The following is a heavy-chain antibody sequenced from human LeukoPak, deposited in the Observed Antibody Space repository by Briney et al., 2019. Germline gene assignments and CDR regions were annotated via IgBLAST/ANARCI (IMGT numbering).Heavy chain of an antibody. V-gene: IGHV1-46*01. CDR3: ARGLASCGGDCYSGRYYYYAMDV. CDR2: INPSGGST. D-gene: IGHD2-21*02. Sequence: ASVKVSCRASGYSFTSRLIHWVRQAPGQGFEWMGLINPSGGSTRYAQRFQGRVTMTSDTSTGTVDMELSSMRSEDTAVCFCARGLASCGGDCYSGRYYYYAMDVWGQGTTVTVAS. J-gene: IGHJ6*02. CDR1: GYSFTSRL.